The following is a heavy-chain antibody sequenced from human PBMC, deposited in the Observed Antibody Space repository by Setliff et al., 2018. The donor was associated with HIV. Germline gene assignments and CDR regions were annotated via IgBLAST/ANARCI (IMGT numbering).Heavy chain of an antibody. CDR2: IYTSGST. D-gene: IGHD3-22*01. J-gene: IGHJ4*02. V-gene: IGHV4-61*02. CDR1: GDSISSGSSY. CDR3: ARAKSSGYWPWYFDY. Sequence: SETLSLTCSVSGDSISSGSSYWSWIRQPAGKGLEWIGRIYTSGSTDHNPSLRSRVTISIDTSKNQFSLKLSSVTAADTAVYNCARAKSSGYWPWYFDYWGQGTQVTVSS.